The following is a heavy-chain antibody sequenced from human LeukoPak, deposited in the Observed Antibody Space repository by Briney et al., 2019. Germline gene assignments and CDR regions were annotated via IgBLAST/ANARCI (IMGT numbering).Heavy chain of an antibody. CDR1: GFTFSNYW. J-gene: IGHJ4*02. D-gene: IGHD1-1*01. V-gene: IGHV3-7*02. Sequence: SWRSLRLSCAASGFTFSNYWMNWVRQAPRKGLEWAAAIKEDGSETYYVDSVKGRFTISRDNAKNSLYLQMSSLRAEDTAVYYCARTTYGDYWGQGTLVTVSS. CDR3: ARTTYGDY. CDR2: IKEDGSET.